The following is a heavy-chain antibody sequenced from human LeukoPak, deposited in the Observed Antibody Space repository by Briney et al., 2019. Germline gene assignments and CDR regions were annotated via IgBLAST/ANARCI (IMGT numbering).Heavy chain of an antibody. CDR3: ARSSTSERPDFDY. CDR2: INPNSGGT. Sequence: ASVRVSCEASGYTFTGYYMYWVRQAPGQGLEWLGWINPNSGGTNYAQKFQGRVTMTRDTSISTAYMELSRLRSDDTAVYYCARSSTSERPDFDYWGQGTLVTVSS. D-gene: IGHD2-2*01. V-gene: IGHV1-2*02. J-gene: IGHJ4*02. CDR1: GYTFTGYY.